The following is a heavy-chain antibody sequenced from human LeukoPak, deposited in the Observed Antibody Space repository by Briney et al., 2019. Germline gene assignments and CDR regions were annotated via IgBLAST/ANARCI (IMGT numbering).Heavy chain of an antibody. J-gene: IGHJ5*02. CDR1: GYTFTSYD. Sequence: GASVKVSCKASGYTFTSYDINWVRQATGQGLEWMGWMNPNSGNTGYAQKFQGRVTITRNTSISTAYMELSSLRSEDTAVYYCARANWNGPNWFDPWGQGTLVTVSS. CDR2: MNPNSGNT. V-gene: IGHV1-8*03. CDR3: ARANWNGPNWFDP. D-gene: IGHD1-1*01.